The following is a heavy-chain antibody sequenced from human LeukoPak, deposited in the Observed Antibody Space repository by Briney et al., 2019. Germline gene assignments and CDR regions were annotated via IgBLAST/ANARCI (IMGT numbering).Heavy chain of an antibody. CDR3: ASSPAGNWFDP. J-gene: IGHJ5*02. D-gene: IGHD6-13*01. CDR1: GGSISSGGYF. CDR2: IYYSGST. Sequence: SQTLSLTCTVSGGSISSGGYFWSWIRQPPGKGLEWIGSIYYSGSTYYNPSLKSRVTISVDTSKNQFSLKLSSVTAADTAVYYCASSPAGNWFDPWGQGTLVTVSS. V-gene: IGHV4-30-2*03.